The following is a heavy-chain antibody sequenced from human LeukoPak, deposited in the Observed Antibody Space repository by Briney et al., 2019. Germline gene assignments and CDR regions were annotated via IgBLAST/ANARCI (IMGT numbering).Heavy chain of an antibody. J-gene: IGHJ5*02. V-gene: IGHV4-4*07. CDR2: TYTSGST. D-gene: IGHD2-2*01. Sequence: SETLSLTCTVSGGSISSYYWSWIRQPAGKGLEWIGRTYTSGSTNYNPSLKSRVTMSVDTSKNQFSLKLSSVTAADTAVYYCARGRRTPRKTIVVVPAAINWFDPWGQGTLVTVSS. CDR1: GGSISSYY. CDR3: ARGRRTPRKTIVVVPAAINWFDP.